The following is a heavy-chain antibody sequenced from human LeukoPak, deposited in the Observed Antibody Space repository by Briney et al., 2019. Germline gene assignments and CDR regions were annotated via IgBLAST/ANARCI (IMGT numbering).Heavy chain of an antibody. CDR1: GFTFTSSA. CDR2: IVVGSGNT. J-gene: IGHJ4*02. Sequence: ASVKVSCKASGFTFTSSAMQWVRQARGQRLEWIGWIVVGSGNTNYAQKFQERVTITRDMSTSTAYMELSSLRSEDTAVYYCARDQRYCSSSSCPWEPFDYWGQGTLVTVSS. D-gene: IGHD2-2*01. V-gene: IGHV1-58*02. CDR3: ARDQRYCSSSSCPWEPFDY.